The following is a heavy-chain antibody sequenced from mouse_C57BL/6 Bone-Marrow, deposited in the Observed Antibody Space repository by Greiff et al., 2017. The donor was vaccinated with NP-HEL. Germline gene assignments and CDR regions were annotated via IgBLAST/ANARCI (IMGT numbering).Heavy chain of an antibody. CDR1: GYAFTNYL. Sequence: VKLLESGAELVRPGTSVKVSCKASGYAFTNYLIEWVKQRPGQGLEWIGVINPGSGGTNYNEKFKGKATLTADKSSSTAYMQLSSLTSEDSAVYFCARWGYGSSHWYFDVWGTGTTVTVSS. V-gene: IGHV1-54*01. D-gene: IGHD1-1*01. J-gene: IGHJ1*03. CDR3: ARWGYGSSHWYFDV. CDR2: INPGSGGT.